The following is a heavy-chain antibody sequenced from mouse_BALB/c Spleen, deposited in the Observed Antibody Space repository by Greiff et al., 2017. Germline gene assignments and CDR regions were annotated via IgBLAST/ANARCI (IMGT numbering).Heavy chain of an antibody. Sequence: QVQLKQPGAELVKPGASVKLSCKASGYTFTSYYMYWVKQRPGQGLEWIGGINPSNGGTNFNEKFKSKATLTVDKSSSTAYMQLSSLTSKDSAVYYCTRSGYFPFAYWGQGTLVTVSA. CDR3: TRSGYFPFAY. CDR1: GYTFTSYY. V-gene: IGHV1S81*02. CDR2: INPSNGGT. D-gene: IGHD2-3*01. J-gene: IGHJ3*01.